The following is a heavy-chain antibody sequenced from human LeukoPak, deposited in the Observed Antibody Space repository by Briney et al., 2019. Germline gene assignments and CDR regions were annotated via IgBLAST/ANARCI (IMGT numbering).Heavy chain of an antibody. J-gene: IGHJ4*02. V-gene: IGHV3-21*01. CDR2: ISSSSSYI. CDR1: GFTFSSYS. CDR3: ARDLSEGGYSGYDYSPFDY. Sequence: GGSLRLSCAASGFTFSSYSMNWVRQAPGKGLEWVSSISSSSSYIYDADSVKGRFTISRDNAKNSLYLQMNSLRTEDTAVYYCARDLSEGGYSGYDYSPFDYWGQGTLVTVSS. D-gene: IGHD5-12*01.